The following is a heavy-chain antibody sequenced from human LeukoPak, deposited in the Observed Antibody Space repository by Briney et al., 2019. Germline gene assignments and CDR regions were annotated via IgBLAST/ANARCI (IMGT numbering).Heavy chain of an antibody. Sequence: GGSLRLSCAASGFIFSSFTMHWVRQAPGKGLEWVSSISSSSTYIYYADSLKGRFTISRDNAKNSLYLQMNSLRAEDTAVYYCARDQHSPYSSCMDVWGKGTTLIVSS. V-gene: IGHV3-21*01. J-gene: IGHJ6*03. CDR3: ARDQHSPYSSCMDV. D-gene: IGHD6-13*01. CDR1: GFIFSSFT. CDR2: ISSSSTYI.